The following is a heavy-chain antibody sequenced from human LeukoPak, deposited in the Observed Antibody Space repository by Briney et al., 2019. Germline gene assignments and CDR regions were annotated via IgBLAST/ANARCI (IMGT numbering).Heavy chain of an antibody. CDR1: GGSFSGYY. V-gene: IGHV4-34*01. CDR2: INHSGST. J-gene: IGHJ4*02. D-gene: IGHD2-2*01. CDR3: ARGRIVVVPAATYYYGSGTLFDY. Sequence: SETLSLTCAVYGGSFSGYYWSWVRHPPGEGLEWVGEINHSGSTNYNPSLKSRVTISLETSKKQFSLKLSSVTAAETAVYYCARGRIVVVPAATYYYGSGTLFDYWGQGTLVTVSS.